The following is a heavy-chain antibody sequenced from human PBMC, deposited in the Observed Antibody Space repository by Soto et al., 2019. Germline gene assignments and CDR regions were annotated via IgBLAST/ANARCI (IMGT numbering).Heavy chain of an antibody. J-gene: IGHJ4*02. V-gene: IGHV3-33*01. D-gene: IGHD4-17*01. CDR1: GFTFSSYG. CDR3: ARDFRYGDYVYDY. CDR2: IWYDGSNK. Sequence: QVQLVESGGGVVQPGRSLRLSCAASGFTFSSYGMHWVRQAPGKGLEWVAVIWYDGSNKYYADSVKGRFTISRDNSKNTLYLQMNSLRAEDTAVYYCARDFRYGDYVYDYWGQGTLVTVSS.